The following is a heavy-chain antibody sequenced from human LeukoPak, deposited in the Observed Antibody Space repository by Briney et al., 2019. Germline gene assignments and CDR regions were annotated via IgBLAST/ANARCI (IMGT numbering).Heavy chain of an antibody. CDR3: AKDHYWSIDY. V-gene: IGHV3-48*04. J-gene: IGHJ4*02. CDR1: GFTFSSHS. CDR2: ISSSSSTI. Sequence: GGSLRLSCAASGFTFSSHSMNWVRQAPGKGLEWVSYISSSSSTIYYADSVKGRFTISRDIAKNTLYLQMNSLRAEDTGVYYCAKDHYWSIDYWGRGTLVTVSS. D-gene: IGHD3-3*01.